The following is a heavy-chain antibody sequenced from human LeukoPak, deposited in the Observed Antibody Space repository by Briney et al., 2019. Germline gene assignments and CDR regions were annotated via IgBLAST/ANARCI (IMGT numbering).Heavy chain of an antibody. D-gene: IGHD6-6*01. Sequence: GRSLRLSCAASGFTFSSYAMSWVCQAPGNGLELVSGINWNGGSTGYADSVKGRFTISRDNAKNSLYLQMNSLRAEDTALYYCARDKQLVRGYYYYYMDVWGKGTTVTVSS. CDR1: GFTFSSYA. V-gene: IGHV3-20*04. J-gene: IGHJ6*03. CDR3: ARDKQLVRGYYYYYMDV. CDR2: INWNGGST.